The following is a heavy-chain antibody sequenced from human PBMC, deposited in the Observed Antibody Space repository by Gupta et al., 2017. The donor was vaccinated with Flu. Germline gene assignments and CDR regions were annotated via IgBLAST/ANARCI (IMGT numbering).Heavy chain of an antibody. D-gene: IGHD2/OR15-2a*01. CDR2: VYSNTYT. J-gene: IGHJ5*02. Sequence: QVELQESGPGLVEPSQTLSLTCTVSGDSITSGGYYWTWIRQPAGKGLEWIGRVYSNTYTNYNPSLESRVTISIDASKNQFSLKLSSVTDADTAVYYCARGNCNMHCPGYNWFDPWGQGTLVTVSS. V-gene: IGHV4-61*02. CDR3: ARGNCNMHCPGYNWFDP. CDR1: GDSITSGGYY.